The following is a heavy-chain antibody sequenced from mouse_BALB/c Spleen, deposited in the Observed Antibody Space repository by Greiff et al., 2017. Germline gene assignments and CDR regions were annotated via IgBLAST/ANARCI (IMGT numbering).Heavy chain of an antibody. V-gene: IGHV2-6-2*01. CDR2: IWSDGST. CDR1: GFSLTSYG. CDR3: ARHRDGSSYNYYAMDY. J-gene: IGHJ4*01. Sequence: QVQLQQSGPDLVAPSQSLSITCTVSGFSLTSYGVHWVRQPPGKGLEWLVVIWSDGSTTYNSALKSRLSISKDNSKSQVFLKMNSLQTDDTAMYYCARHRDGSSYNYYAMDYWGQGTSVTVSS. D-gene: IGHD1-1*01.